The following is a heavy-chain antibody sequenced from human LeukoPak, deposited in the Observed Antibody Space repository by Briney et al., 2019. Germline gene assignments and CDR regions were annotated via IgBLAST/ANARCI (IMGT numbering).Heavy chain of an antibody. D-gene: IGHD3-22*01. CDR2: INYSGNN. J-gene: IGHJ4*02. CDR1: GGSISNYY. Sequence: SETLSLTCIVSGGSISNYYWSWIRQPPGKGLDWIAYINYSGNNNYNPSLKSRLTISIDTSKNHFSLMLSSVTAADTAVYYCARRGYYDSGGYYGYWGQGTLVTVSS. V-gene: IGHV4-59*08. CDR3: ARRGYYDSGGYYGY.